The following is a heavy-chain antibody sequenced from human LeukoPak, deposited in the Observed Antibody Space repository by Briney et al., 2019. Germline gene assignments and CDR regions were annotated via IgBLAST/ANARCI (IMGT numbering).Heavy chain of an antibody. D-gene: IGHD3-10*01. CDR2: INHSGST. CDR1: GGSFSGYY. J-gene: IGHJ6*02. V-gene: IGHV4-34*01. CDR3: ARGKRITMVRGVRTLDV. Sequence: SETLSLTCAVCGGSFSGYYWSWIRQPPGKGLEWIGEINHSGSTNYNPSLKSRVTISVDTSKNQFSLKLSSVTAADTAVFYCARGKRITMVRGVRTLDVWGQGTTVTVSS.